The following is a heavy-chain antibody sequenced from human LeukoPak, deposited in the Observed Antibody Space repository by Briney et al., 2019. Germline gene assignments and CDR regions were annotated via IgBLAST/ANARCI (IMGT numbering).Heavy chain of an antibody. CDR3: ARRHASSSRDY. D-gene: IGHD6-6*01. J-gene: IGHJ4*02. V-gene: IGHV3-7*01. Sequence: GGSQRLSCAASGFTFSNYWMSWVRQAPGKGLEWVANIKQDGSDKYYVDSVKGRFTISRDNAKNSLYLQMNSLRAEDTAVYYCARRHASSSRDYWGQGTLVTVSS. CDR2: IKQDGSDK. CDR1: GFTFSNYW.